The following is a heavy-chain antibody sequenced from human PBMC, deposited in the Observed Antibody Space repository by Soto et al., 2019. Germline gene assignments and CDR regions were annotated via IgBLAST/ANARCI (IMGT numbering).Heavy chain of an antibody. J-gene: IGHJ4*02. CDR2: ISAYNGNT. CDR3: SRGTYYDFWSGYYTSYYFDY. CDR1: GYTFTSYG. Sequence: GASVKVSCKASGYTFTSYGISWVRQAPGQGHEWMGWISAYNGNTNYAQKLQGRVTMTTDTSTSTAYMELRSLRSDDTAVYYCSRGTYYDFWSGYYTSYYFDYWGQGTLVTVSS. D-gene: IGHD3-3*01. V-gene: IGHV1-18*01.